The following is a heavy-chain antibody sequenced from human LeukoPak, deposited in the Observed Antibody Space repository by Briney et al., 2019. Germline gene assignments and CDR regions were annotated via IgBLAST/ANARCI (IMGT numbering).Heavy chain of an antibody. J-gene: IGHJ6*03. CDR1: GFTFSSYW. V-gene: IGHV3-7*01. Sequence: PGGSLRLSCAASGFTFSSYWMSWVRQAPGKGLEWVANIKQDGSEKYYVDSVKGRFTISRDNTTNSLYLQMNSLRAEDTAVYYCARDQRQRSGWYSDYYYYMDVWGIGTTVTVSS. D-gene: IGHD6-19*01. CDR3: ARDQRQRSGWYSDYYYYMDV. CDR2: IKQDGSEK.